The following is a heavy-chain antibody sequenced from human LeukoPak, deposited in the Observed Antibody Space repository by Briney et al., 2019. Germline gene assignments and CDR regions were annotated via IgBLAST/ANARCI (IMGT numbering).Heavy chain of an antibody. J-gene: IGHJ5*02. D-gene: IGHD3-9*01. Sequence: SVKVSCKATGGTSSNYAVNWVRQAPGQGLEWMGRIIVTQGTPNHAQKFHGRVAITADKSTGTVYMEWSSLRSEDTAVYYCARAVDDDLAGYYWGDWCEPWGQGTLVTVSS. V-gene: IGHV1-69*04. CDR1: GGTSSNYA. CDR2: IIVTQGTP. CDR3: ARAVDDDLAGYYWGDWCEP.